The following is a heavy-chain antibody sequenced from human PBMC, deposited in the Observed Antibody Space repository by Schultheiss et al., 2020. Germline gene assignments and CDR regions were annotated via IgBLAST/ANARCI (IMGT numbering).Heavy chain of an antibody. V-gene: IGHV4-38-2*01. J-gene: IGHJ6*02. D-gene: IGHD3-10*01. CDR3: ARGLRNGVGV. CDR1: GYSISSGYY. CDR2: IYHSGST. Sequence: SQTLSLTCAVSGYSISSGYYWGWIRQPPGKGLEWIGSIYHSGSTYYNPSLKSRVTTSVDASKNQFSLKLSSVTAADTAVYYCARGLRNGVGVWGQGTTVTVSS.